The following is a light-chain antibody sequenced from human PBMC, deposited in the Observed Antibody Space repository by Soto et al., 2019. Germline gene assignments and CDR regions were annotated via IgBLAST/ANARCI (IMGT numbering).Light chain of an antibody. CDR1: DSNIGAGYD. V-gene: IGLV1-40*01. Sequence: QSVLTQPPSVSGAPGQRVTISCSGSDSNIGAGYDVHWYQQLPGTAPKLLIYGNRNRPSGVPDRFSGSKSGTSASLAITGLQAEDEADYYCSSYTSSSTPVVFGGGTKLTVL. CDR3: SSYTSSSTPVV. CDR2: GNR. J-gene: IGLJ2*01.